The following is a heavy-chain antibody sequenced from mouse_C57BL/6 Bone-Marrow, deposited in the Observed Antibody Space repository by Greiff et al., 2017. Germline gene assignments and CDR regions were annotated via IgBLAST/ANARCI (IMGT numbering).Heavy chain of an antibody. CDR1: GYTFTSYG. V-gene: IGHV1-81*01. CDR2: IYPSSGNT. CDR3: TRGGVTVVFDY. Sequence: QVQLQQSGAELARPGASVKLSCKASGYTFTSYGISWVKQRTGQGLEWIGEIYPSSGNTYYNEKFKGKATLTADKSSSTAYMELRSLTSEDSAVYYCTRGGVTVVFDYWGQGTTLTVSA. D-gene: IGHD1-1*01. J-gene: IGHJ2*01.